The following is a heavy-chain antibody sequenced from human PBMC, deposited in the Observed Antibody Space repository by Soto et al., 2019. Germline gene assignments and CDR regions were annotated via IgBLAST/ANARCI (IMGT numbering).Heavy chain of an antibody. CDR2: ISNSGDTI. V-gene: IGHV3-23*01. CDR3: ADPVPAPTHNHYYDMEV. D-gene: IGHD2-2*01. J-gene: IGHJ6*01. CDR1: GFTFSYYT. Sequence: EVQLLESGGGLVHPGGSLRLSCVASGFTFSYYTMSWVRQGPGKGLEWVSGISNSGDTIYYADSVKGRFTISCDNFQNPLYLQVNSLRANDTLVYYCADPVPAPTHNHYYDMEVWGQGTMVTVSS.